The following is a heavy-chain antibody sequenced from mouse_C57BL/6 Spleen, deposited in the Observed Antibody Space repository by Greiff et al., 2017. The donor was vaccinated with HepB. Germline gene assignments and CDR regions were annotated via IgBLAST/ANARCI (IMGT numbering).Heavy chain of an antibody. CDR3: ARSYYSNYYAMDY. D-gene: IGHD2-5*01. Sequence: QVQLQQSGADLVKPGASVKISCKASGYAFSSYWMNWVKQRPGKGLEWIGQIYPGDGDTNYNGKFKGKATLTADKSSSTAYMQLSSLTSEDSAVYFCARSYYSNYYAMDYWGQGTSVTVSS. CDR1: GYAFSSYW. J-gene: IGHJ4*01. V-gene: IGHV1-80*01. CDR2: IYPGDGDT.